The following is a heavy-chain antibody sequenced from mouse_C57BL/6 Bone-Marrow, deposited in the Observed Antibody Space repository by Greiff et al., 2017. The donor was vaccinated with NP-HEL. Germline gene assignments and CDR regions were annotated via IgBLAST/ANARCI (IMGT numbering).Heavy chain of an antibody. J-gene: IGHJ1*03. Sequence: QVQLQQSGPGLVQPSQCLSITCTVSGFSLTSYGVHWVRQSPGKGLEWLGVIWRGGSTDYNAAFMSRLSITKDNSKSQVFFKMNSLQADDTAIYYCAKNGWLLDWYFDVWGTGTTVTVSS. CDR1: GFSLTSYG. CDR2: IWRGGST. V-gene: IGHV2-5*01. CDR3: AKNGWLLDWYFDV. D-gene: IGHD2-3*01.